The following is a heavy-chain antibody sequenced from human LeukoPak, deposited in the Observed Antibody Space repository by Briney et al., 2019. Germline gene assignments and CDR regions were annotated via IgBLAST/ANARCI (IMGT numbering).Heavy chain of an antibody. J-gene: IGHJ6*04. CDR2: FDPEDGET. V-gene: IGHV1-24*01. Sequence: ASVKFSCKVSGYTLTELSMHWVRQAPGKGLEWMGGFDPEDGETIYAQKFQGRVTMTEDTSTDTAYMELSSLRSEDTAVYYCAPVGATSSYYGMDVWGEGTTVTVSS. CDR1: GYTLTELS. CDR3: APVGATSSYYGMDV. D-gene: IGHD1-26*01.